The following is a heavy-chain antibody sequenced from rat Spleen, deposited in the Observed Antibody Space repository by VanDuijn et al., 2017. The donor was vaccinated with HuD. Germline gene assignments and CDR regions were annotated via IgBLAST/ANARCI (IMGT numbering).Heavy chain of an antibody. J-gene: IGHJ2*01. CDR1: GLSLTSNS. D-gene: IGHD1-5*01. CDR3: ARVYRYNYDYFDY. Sequence: QVQLKESGPGLVQPSQTLSLTCTVSGLSLTSNSVSWIRQPPGKGLEWMGVIWTGGSTAYNSLLKSRLSISRDTSKSQVFLKKNSLQTEDTATYYCARVYRYNYDYFDYWGQGVMVTVSS. CDR2: IWTGGST. V-gene: IGHV2-47*01.